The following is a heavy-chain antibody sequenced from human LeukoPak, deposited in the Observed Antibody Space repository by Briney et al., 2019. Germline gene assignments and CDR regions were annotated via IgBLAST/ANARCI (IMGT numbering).Heavy chain of an antibody. Sequence: GGSLRLSCAASGFTFSRYGMHCVPQAPGKGLECVADIWYDGSNKYYADTVKGRFTISRDNSKNTLYLQMSSLRAEDTAVYYCARDKRSYYYYYAMDVWGQGTTVTVSS. V-gene: IGHV3-33*01. J-gene: IGHJ6*02. CDR2: IWYDGSNK. D-gene: IGHD1-1*01. CDR1: GFTFSRYG. CDR3: ARDKRSYYYYYAMDV.